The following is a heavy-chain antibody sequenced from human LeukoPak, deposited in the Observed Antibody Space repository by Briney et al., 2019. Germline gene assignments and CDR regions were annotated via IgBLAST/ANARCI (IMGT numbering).Heavy chain of an antibody. Sequence: PGESLKISCKGSGYSFTSNWIGWVRQMPGKGVEWMGIIYPGDSDTRYSPSFQGQVTISADKSISTAYLQWSSLKASDTAMYYCARTAGWELLWFDPWGQGTLVTVSS. J-gene: IGHJ5*02. D-gene: IGHD1-26*01. CDR3: ARTAGWELLWFDP. CDR2: IYPGDSDT. CDR1: GYSFTSNW. V-gene: IGHV5-51*01.